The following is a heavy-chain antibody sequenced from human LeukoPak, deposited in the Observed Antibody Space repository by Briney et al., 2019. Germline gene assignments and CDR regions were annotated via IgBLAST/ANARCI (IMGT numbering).Heavy chain of an antibody. CDR2: ISYDGSNK. CDR1: GFTFSSYA. V-gene: IGHV3-30-3*01. Sequence: GGSLRLSCAASGFTFSSYAMHWVRQAPGKGLEWVAVISYDGSNKYYADSVKGRFTISRDNSKSTLYLQMNSLRAEDTAVYYCARDLGYSGTVTDCWGQGTLVTVSS. D-gene: IGHD1-26*01. CDR3: ARDLGYSGTVTDC. J-gene: IGHJ4*02.